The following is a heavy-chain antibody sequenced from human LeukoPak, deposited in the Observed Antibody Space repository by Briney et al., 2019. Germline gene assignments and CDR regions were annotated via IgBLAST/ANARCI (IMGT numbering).Heavy chain of an antibody. Sequence: GGSLRLSCAASGFTFDDYAMHWVRQAPGKGLEWVSGISWNSGSIGYADSVKGRFTISRDNAKNSLYLQMNSLRAEDTALYYCAKGGTGDKDAFDIWGQGTMVTVSS. CDR2: ISWNSGSI. J-gene: IGHJ3*02. CDR3: AKGGTGDKDAFDI. D-gene: IGHD3/OR15-3a*01. CDR1: GFTFDDYA. V-gene: IGHV3-9*01.